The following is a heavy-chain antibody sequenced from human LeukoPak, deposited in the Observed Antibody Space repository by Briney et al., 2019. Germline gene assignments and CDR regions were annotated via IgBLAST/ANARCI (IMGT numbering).Heavy chain of an antibody. Sequence: PSETLSLTCIVSGGSISSYYWSWLRQPPGKGLEWTGHIFYSGSTNYNPFLDSRVTISVDTSKNQLSLKLNSVTAADTAVYYCARGGPTVTAFASFDYWGQGTLVTVSS. V-gene: IGHV4-59*01. CDR3: ARGGPTVTAFASFDY. J-gene: IGHJ4*02. CDR1: GGSISSYY. CDR2: IFYSGST. D-gene: IGHD4-11*01.